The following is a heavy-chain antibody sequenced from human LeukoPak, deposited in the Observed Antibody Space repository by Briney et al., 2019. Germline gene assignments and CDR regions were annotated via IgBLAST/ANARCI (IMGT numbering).Heavy chain of an antibody. J-gene: IGHJ5*02. V-gene: IGHV3-7*01. CDR3: ARAGPRLCNWFDP. Sequence: GGSLRLSCVVSGFTFSSSWMSWVRQAPEKGLEWVANIKEDGSEKYYVDSVKGRFAVSRDNAKNSLYLQMNSLRAEDTAVYYCARAGPRLCNWFDPWGQGTLVTVSS. CDR1: GFTFSSSW. CDR2: IKEDGSEK.